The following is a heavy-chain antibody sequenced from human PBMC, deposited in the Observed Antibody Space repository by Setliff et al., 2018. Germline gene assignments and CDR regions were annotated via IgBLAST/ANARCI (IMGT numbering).Heavy chain of an antibody. CDR3: ARAAKYDSSGYYGFWFDP. D-gene: IGHD3-22*01. CDR1: GGSISSYY. Sequence: PSETLSLTCAVSGGSISSYYWIWIRQPAGKGLEWIGHVHPDGSTNYNPSLYSRLIISVDTSKNQFSLKLTSVTAADTAVYYCARAAKYDSSGYYGFWFDPWGQGNLVTVSS. V-gene: IGHV4-4*07. J-gene: IGHJ5*02. CDR2: VHPDGST.